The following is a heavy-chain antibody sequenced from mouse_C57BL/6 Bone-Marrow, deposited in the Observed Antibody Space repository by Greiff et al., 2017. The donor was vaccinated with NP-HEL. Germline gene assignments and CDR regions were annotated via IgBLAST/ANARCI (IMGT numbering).Heavy chain of an antibody. V-gene: IGHV5-2*01. CDR1: EYEFPSHD. Sequence: EVQVVESGGGLVQPGESLKLSCESNEYEFPSHDMSWVRKTPEKRLELVAAINSDGGSTYYPDTMERRFIISRDNTKKTLYLQMSSLRSEDTAVYYCARSSYPYYAMDYWGQGTSVTVSS. CDR2: INSDGGST. CDR3: ARSSYPYYAMDY. D-gene: IGHD6-1*01. J-gene: IGHJ4*01.